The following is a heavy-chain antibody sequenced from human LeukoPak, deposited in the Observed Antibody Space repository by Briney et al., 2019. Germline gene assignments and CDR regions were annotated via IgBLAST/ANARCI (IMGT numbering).Heavy chain of an antibody. Sequence: GGSLRLSCAAYGFTFSSYGMSWVRQAPGRGLEWVSALSGNGAKTYYSDSVKGRFTISRDNSKNTLYLQMNSLRVEDTAAYYCAKDLNYGFDYWGQGSLVTASS. CDR3: AKDLNYGFDY. V-gene: IGHV3-23*01. J-gene: IGHJ4*02. CDR1: GFTFSSYG. CDR2: LSGNGAKT. D-gene: IGHD3-10*01.